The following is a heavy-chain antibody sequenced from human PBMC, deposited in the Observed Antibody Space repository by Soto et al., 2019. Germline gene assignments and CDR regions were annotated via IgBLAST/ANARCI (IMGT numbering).Heavy chain of an antibody. CDR2: MSSRGALI. D-gene: IGHD2-15*01. Sequence: EVQLVESGGGLVQPGGSLRLSCAASEFTLRDYEMHWVRQAPGKGLEWVSSMSSRGALILYPDSVKGRFTISRDNAKNSLYLQMNSLRAEDTAVYYCARRVWDIEVVAAATRGAFDIWGQGTMVTVSS. V-gene: IGHV3-48*03. CDR1: EFTLRDYE. J-gene: IGHJ3*02. CDR3: ARRVWDIEVVAAATRGAFDI.